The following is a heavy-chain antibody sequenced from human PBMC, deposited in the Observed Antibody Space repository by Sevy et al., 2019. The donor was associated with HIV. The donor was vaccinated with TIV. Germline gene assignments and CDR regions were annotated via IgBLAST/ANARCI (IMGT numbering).Heavy chain of an antibody. D-gene: IGHD6-13*01. CDR1: VFTFSSYW. J-gene: IGHJ5*02. CDR3: ARDPGKAAAGPGAYNWFDP. Sequence: GGSLRLSCAASVFTFSSYWMHWVRQAPGKGLVWVSRINSDGSSTSYADSVKGRFTISRDNAKNTLYLQMNSLRAEDTAVYYCARDPGKAAAGPGAYNWFDPWGQGTLVTVSS. V-gene: IGHV3-74*01. CDR2: INSDGSST.